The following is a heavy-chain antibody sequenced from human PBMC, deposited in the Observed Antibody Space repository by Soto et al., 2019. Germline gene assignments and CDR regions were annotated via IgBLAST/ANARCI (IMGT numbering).Heavy chain of an antibody. CDR2: IKSKTDGGTT. CDR1: GFTFSNAW. D-gene: IGHD1-20*01. J-gene: IGHJ4*02. Sequence: EVQLVESGGALVKPGGSLRLSCAASGFTFSNAWMSWVRQAPGKGLEWVGRIKSKTDGGTTDYAAAVEGRFTIPREDSKNTVYLQMDSLKTEDTAVYYCATKRTGITTIGPGYWGQGTLVTVSS. V-gene: IGHV3-15*02. CDR3: ATKRTGITTIGPGY.